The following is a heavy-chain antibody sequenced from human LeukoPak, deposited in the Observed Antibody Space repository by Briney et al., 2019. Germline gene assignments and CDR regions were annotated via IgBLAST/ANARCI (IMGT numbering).Heavy chain of an antibody. CDR3: ARANTAMVWDAFDI. CDR2: IYTSGST. J-gene: IGHJ3*02. CDR1: GVPFSGTYY. D-gene: IGHD5-18*01. V-gene: IGHV4-4*07. Sequence: PSETLSLTCTVSGVPFSGTYYWSWIRQPAGKGLEWIGRIYTSGSTNYNPSLRSRVTMSVDTSKNQFSLKLSSVTAADTAVYYCARANTAMVWDAFDIWGQGTMITVSS.